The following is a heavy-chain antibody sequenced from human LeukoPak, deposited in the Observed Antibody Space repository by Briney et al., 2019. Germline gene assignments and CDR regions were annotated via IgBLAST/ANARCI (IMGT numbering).Heavy chain of an antibody. Sequence: PGGSLRLSCAASGFTFSSYSMNWVRQAPGKGLEWVSSISSSSSSYIYYADSVKGRFTISRDNAKNSLYLQMNSLRAEDTAVYYCARDEQQLTRRGFDYWGQGTLVTVSS. V-gene: IGHV3-21*01. CDR3: ARDEQQLTRRGFDY. CDR1: GFTFSSYS. J-gene: IGHJ4*02. CDR2: ISSSSSSYI. D-gene: IGHD6-13*01.